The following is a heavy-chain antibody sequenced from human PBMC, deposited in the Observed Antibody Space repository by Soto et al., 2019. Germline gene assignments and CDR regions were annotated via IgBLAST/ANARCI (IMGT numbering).Heavy chain of an antibody. CDR2: SRNQANGYST. V-gene: IGHV3-72*01. D-gene: IGHD3-22*01. CDR3: VRDTYFSDSSSYTRCFDL. CDR1: GFTLSDHY. J-gene: IGHJ4*02. Sequence: GGSLRLSCSVSGFTLSDHYIGWVRQAPGKGLEWVGRSRNQANGYSTIYAASVKGRFTTSRDDSKNLVYLQMESLRTEDTAVYYCVRDTYFSDSSSYTRCFDLWGQGALVTVSS.